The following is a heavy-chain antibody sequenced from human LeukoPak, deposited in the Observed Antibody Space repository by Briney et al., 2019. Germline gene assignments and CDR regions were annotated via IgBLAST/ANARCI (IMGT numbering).Heavy chain of an antibody. CDR2: INPSGGTT. CDR1: GYTFTTFF. J-gene: IGHJ1*01. V-gene: IGHV1-46*01. CDR3: VRDMVHSGYFEY. D-gene: IGHD3-10*01. Sequence: ASVKVSCKASGYTFTTFFMHWVRQAPGQGLDWMGIINPSGGTTTYAQKFQGRVSLTRDMSTSTVYMELSSLTSEDTAVYYCVRDMVHSGYFEYWGQGTLVTVSS.